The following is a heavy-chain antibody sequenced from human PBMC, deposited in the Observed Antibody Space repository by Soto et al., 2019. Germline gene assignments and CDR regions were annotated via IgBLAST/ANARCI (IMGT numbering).Heavy chain of an antibody. CDR3: AREGGTGSSPWYFDL. CDR1: GFTFSSYW. J-gene: IGHJ2*01. CDR2: IKQDGSEK. D-gene: IGHD6-6*01. Sequence: GGSLRLSCAASGFTFSSYWMSWVRQAPGKGLEWVANIKQDGSEKYYVDSVKGRFTISRDNAKNSLYLQMNSLRAEDTAVSYCAREGGTGSSPWYFDLWGRGTLVPVSS. V-gene: IGHV3-7*03.